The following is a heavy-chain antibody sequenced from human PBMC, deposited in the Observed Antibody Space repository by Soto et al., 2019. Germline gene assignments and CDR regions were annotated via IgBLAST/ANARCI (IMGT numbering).Heavy chain of an antibody. D-gene: IGHD6-19*01. J-gene: IGHJ4*02. CDR3: ARCFDGGGIAVAGSFED. CDR1: GYTFTSYA. CDR2: INAGNGNT. Sequence: QVQLVQSGAEVKKPGASLKVSCKASGYTFTSYAMHWVRQAPGQRLDWMGWINAGNGNTKYSQKFQGRVTITRDTSASTDYMELSSLRSEDTAVYYCARCFDGGGIAVAGSFEDWGQGTLVTVSS. V-gene: IGHV1-3*01.